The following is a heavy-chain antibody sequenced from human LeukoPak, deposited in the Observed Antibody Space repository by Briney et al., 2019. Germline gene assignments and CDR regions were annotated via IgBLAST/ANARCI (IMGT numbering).Heavy chain of an antibody. Sequence: SQTLSLTCAVSGGSISSGGYSWSWIRQPPGKGLEWIGYIYYSGSTYYNPSLKSRVTISVDTSKNQFSLKLSSVTAADTAVYYCARGPLSTRGPSGKVNYFDYWGQGTLVTVSS. CDR1: GGSISSGGYS. CDR3: ARGPLSTRGPSGKVNYFDY. D-gene: IGHD5/OR15-5a*01. J-gene: IGHJ4*02. CDR2: IYYSGST. V-gene: IGHV4-30-4*07.